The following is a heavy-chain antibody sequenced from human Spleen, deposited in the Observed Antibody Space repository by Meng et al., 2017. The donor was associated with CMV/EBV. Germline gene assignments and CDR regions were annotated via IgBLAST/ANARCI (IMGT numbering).Heavy chain of an antibody. CDR1: GFTFSGYT. J-gene: IGHJ4*02. Sequence: GESLKISCAASGFTFSGYTMNWVRQTPGKGLDWVSSISGSSGYIYYADSVKGRFTTSRGNAKNSLYLQMNSLRAEDTAVYYCAKNSQIFGVLTFGYWGQGTLVTVSS. CDR2: ISGSSGYI. D-gene: IGHD3-3*01. V-gene: IGHV3-21*04. CDR3: AKNSQIFGVLTFGY.